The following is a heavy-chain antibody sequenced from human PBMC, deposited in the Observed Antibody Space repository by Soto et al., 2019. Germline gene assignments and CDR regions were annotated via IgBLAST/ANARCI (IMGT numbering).Heavy chain of an antibody. D-gene: IGHD4-4*01. Sequence: EVQLVESGGGLVQPGGSLRLSCAASGFTFSGNWMHWVRQTPGKGLVWVSRINGDGTTTKFADSVKGRFTISRDNAENTVYLQMNSLRAEDTAVYYCARGVGNSEGNFDFWGQGTLVTVS. CDR2: INGDGTTT. CDR1: GFTFSGNW. CDR3: ARGVGNSEGNFDF. V-gene: IGHV3-74*03. J-gene: IGHJ4*02.